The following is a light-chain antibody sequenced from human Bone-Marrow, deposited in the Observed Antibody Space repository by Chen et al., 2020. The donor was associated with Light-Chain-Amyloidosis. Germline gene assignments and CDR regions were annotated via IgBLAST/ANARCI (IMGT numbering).Light chain of an antibody. Sequence: ELVMTQSPATLSVSPGESATLACRASQSVGDNLAWYQQRPGQAPRLRIYRASTRATGIPARFSGSGSGTDFTLTISSLQPEDFAVYYCQQHYAWPLTFGGGTKVEI. CDR1: QSVGDN. J-gene: IGKJ4*01. CDR2: RAS. CDR3: QQHYAWPLT. V-gene: IGKV3-15*01.